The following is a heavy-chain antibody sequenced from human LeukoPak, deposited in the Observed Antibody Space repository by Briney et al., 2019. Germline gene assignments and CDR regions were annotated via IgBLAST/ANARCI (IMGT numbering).Heavy chain of an antibody. CDR2: ISGSGGST. Sequence: PGGSLRLSCAASGFTFSSYAMSWVRQAPGKGLKWVSAISGSGGSTYYADSVKGRFTISRDNSKNTLYLQMNSLRAEDTAVYYCAKDLAHSGSCDYWGQGTLVTVSS. CDR1: GFTFSSYA. D-gene: IGHD1-26*01. J-gene: IGHJ4*02. CDR3: AKDLAHSGSCDY. V-gene: IGHV3-23*01.